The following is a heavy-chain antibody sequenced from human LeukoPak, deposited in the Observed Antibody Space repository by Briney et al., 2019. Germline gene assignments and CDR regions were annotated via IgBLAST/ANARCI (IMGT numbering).Heavy chain of an antibody. CDR1: GFTFSSYA. V-gene: IGHV3-30-3*01. D-gene: IGHD3-22*01. J-gene: IGHJ5*02. Sequence: GGSLRLSCAASGFTFSSYAIHWVRQAPGKGLEWVAVIAYDGGNKYYVDSVKGRFTISRDNSKNTLFLQMNSLRAEDTAVYYYARDSSPWYYYDRSGSNGFDPWGQGTLVTVSS. CDR3: ARDSSPWYYYDRSGSNGFDP. CDR2: IAYDGGNK.